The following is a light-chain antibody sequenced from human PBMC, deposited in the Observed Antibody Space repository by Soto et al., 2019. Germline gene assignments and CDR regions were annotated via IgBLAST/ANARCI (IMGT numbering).Light chain of an antibody. CDR3: LQVYSFPRT. J-gene: IGKJ1*01. V-gene: IGKV1-12*01. CDR2: AAS. Sequence: DIQMTQSPSSVSASIGDRVTITCRASQDIGRRLAWFQQKPGKAPKHMIQAASSLQGGVPSTFRGSGSGTDFTLTINTLHPEDFETYYCLQVYSFPRTFGQGTKVDIK. CDR1: QDIGRR.